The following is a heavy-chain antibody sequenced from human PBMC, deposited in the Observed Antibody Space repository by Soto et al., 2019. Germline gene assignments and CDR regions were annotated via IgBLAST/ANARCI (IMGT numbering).Heavy chain of an antibody. CDR2: ISSSSSTI. J-gene: IGHJ4*02. CDR1: GFTFSSYS. Sequence: GGSLRHSCAASGFTFSSYSMNWVRQAPGKGLEWVSYISSSSSTIYYADSVKGRFTISRDNAKNSLYLQMNSLRVEDTAVYYCAVYDFWSGFDYWGQGTLVTVSS. V-gene: IGHV3-48*01. D-gene: IGHD3-3*01. CDR3: AVYDFWSGFDY.